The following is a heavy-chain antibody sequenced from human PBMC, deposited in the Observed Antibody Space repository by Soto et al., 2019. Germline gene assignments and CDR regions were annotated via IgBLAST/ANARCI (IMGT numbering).Heavy chain of an antibody. V-gene: IGHV4-34*01. CDR2: INHSGST. J-gene: IGHJ4*02. CDR1: GGSFSGYY. CDR3: ARSIMITFGGVIPHDY. D-gene: IGHD3-16*02. Sequence: ASETLSLTCAVYGGSFSGYYWSWIRQPPGKGLEWIGEINHSGSTNYNPSLKSRVTISVDTSKNQFSLKLSSVTAADTAVYYCARSIMITFGGVIPHDYWGQGTLVTVSS.